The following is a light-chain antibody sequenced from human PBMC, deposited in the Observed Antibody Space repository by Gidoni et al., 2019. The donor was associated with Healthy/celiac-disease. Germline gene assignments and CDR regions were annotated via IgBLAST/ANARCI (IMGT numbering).Light chain of an antibody. CDR3: QQYNSYSWT. CDR1: QSISSW. Sequence: DIQLTQSPSTLSASVGDRVTITCRASQSISSWLAWYQQKPVKAPKLLIYKSSSLESGVPSRFSGSGSGTEFTLTISSLQPDDFATYYCQQYNSYSWTFXQXTKVEIK. CDR2: KSS. J-gene: IGKJ1*01. V-gene: IGKV1-5*03.